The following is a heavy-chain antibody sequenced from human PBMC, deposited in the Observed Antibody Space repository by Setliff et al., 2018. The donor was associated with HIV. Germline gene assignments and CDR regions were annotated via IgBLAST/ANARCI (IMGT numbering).Heavy chain of an antibody. J-gene: IGHJ3*02. D-gene: IGHD1-1*01. V-gene: IGHV3-23*01. Sequence: GGSLRLSCVVSGFTFSSYTMSWVRQAPGKGLEWVSAISGGGGVTYYADSVKGRFTISRDNSKNTLFLQMNSLRADDMAVYYCTTYNWKDGLGFDIWGQGTMVTVS. CDR1: GFTFSSYT. CDR3: TTYNWKDGLGFDI. CDR2: ISGGGGVT.